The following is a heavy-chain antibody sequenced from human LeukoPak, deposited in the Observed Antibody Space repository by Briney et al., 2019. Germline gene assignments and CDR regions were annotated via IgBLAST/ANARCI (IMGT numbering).Heavy chain of an antibody. D-gene: IGHD1-26*01. V-gene: IGHV5-51*01. Sequence: GESLKISCKGSGYTFSSYWIGWVRQMPGKGLEWMGIIYPGDSDTRYSPSLQGQVTISVDTSIGTAYLQWSSLKASDTAIYYCARQNSGSYYGDFDYWGQGTLVTVSS. CDR2: IYPGDSDT. CDR1: GYTFSSYW. J-gene: IGHJ4*02. CDR3: ARQNSGSYYGDFDY.